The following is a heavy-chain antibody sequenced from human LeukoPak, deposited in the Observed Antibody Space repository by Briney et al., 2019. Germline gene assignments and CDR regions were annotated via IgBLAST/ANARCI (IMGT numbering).Heavy chain of an antibody. CDR2: IYYSGST. J-gene: IGHJ4*02. D-gene: IGHD6-13*01. CDR3: ASQPQSVAAAETAFGY. CDR1: GGSISSSSYY. Sequence: PSETLSLTCTVSGGSISSSSYYWGWIRQPPGKGLEWIGSIYYSGSTYYNPSLKSRVAISVDTSKNQFSLKLSSVTAADTAVYYCASQPQSVAAAETAFGYWGQGTLVTVSS. V-gene: IGHV4-39*01.